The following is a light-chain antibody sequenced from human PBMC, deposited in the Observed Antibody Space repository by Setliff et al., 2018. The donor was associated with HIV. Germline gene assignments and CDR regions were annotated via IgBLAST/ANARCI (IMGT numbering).Light chain of an antibody. CDR1: SSDIGTYNL. CDR3: CSYAGSSTYV. Sequence: QSALTQPASVSGSPGQSITISCTGTSSDIGTYNLVSWYQQHPGKAPKVIIYEVNKRPSGVSNRFSASKSGNTASLTISGLQAEDEADYYCCSYAGSSTYVFGTGTKVTVL. CDR2: EVN. J-gene: IGLJ1*01. V-gene: IGLV2-23*02.